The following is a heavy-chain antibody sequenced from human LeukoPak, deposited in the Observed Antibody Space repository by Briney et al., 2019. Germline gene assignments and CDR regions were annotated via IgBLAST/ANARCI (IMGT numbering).Heavy chain of an antibody. V-gene: IGHV3-9*03. D-gene: IGHD2-21*02. CDR3: AKDNRAVVTAIFDY. CDR1: GFTFDDYA. Sequence: PGGSLRLSCAASGFTFDDYAMHWVRQAPGKGLEWVSGISWNSGSIGYADSVKGRFTISRDNAKNSLYLQMNSLRAEDMALYYCAKDNRAVVTAIFDYWAREPWSPSPQ. J-gene: IGHJ4*02. CDR2: ISWNSGSI.